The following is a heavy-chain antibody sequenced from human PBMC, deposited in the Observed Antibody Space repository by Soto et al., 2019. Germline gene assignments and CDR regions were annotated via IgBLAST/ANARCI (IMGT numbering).Heavy chain of an antibody. D-gene: IGHD1-26*01. CDR3: ARGEGPLSHYNWFDP. CDR1: GGTFSSYA. CDR2: IIPIFGTA. V-gene: IGHV1-69*13. J-gene: IGHJ5*02. Sequence: SMKVSFTASGGTFSSYAISWVRQAPGQGLEWMGGIIPIFGTANYAQKFQGRVTITADESTSTAYMELSSLRSEDTAVYYCARGEGPLSHYNWFDPWGQGTLVTVSS.